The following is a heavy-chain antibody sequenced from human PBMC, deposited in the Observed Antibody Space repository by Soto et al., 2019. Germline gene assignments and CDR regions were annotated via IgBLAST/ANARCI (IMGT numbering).Heavy chain of an antibody. Sequence: EVQLLESGGGLVQPGGSLRLSCAASRFTFSSYTMSWVRQAPGKGLEWVSTISGSGGNTYYVDPVKGRFTISRDNSKNTLYLQMYSMRADDTAVYYCAKALGAVPGTGDGFDHWGQGTLVTVSS. J-gene: IGHJ4*02. D-gene: IGHD6-19*01. CDR1: RFTFSSYT. CDR3: AKALGAVPGTGDGFDH. CDR2: ISGSGGNT. V-gene: IGHV3-23*01.